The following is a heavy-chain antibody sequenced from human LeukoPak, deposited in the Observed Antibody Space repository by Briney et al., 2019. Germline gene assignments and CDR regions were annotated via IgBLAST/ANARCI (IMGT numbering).Heavy chain of an antibody. CDR2: IRSKAYGGTT. CDR3: TRHSTVRVVILNWFDP. V-gene: IGHV3-49*04. Sequence: GGSLRLSCTASGFTFGDYAMSWVRQAPGKGLEWVGFIRSKAYGGTTEYAASVKGRFTISRDDSKRIAYLQMNSLKTAGTAAYYCTRHSTVRVVILNWFDPGGQGTLVTVSS. J-gene: IGHJ5*01. D-gene: IGHD3-10*01. CDR1: GFTFGDYA.